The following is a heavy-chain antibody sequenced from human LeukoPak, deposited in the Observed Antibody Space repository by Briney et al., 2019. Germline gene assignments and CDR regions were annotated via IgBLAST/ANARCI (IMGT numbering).Heavy chain of an antibody. CDR3: AKDSGNWGRHYDY. D-gene: IGHD7-27*01. CDR2: ISAAGGSI. CDR1: GFTFSNYG. V-gene: IGHV3-23*01. J-gene: IGHJ4*02. Sequence: GRSLRLSCAASGFTFSNYGMHWVRQAPGKGLEWVSGISAAGGSIHYADAVRGRFTISRDNSKNTVYLQLNTLRAEDSAMYYCAKDSGNWGRHYDYWGQGTLVTVSS.